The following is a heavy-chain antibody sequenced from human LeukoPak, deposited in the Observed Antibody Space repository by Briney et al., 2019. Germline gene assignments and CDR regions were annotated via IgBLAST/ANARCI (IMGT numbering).Heavy chain of an antibody. Sequence: GGSLRLSCAASGFTFNTFGMHWVRQAPGKGLEWVAIIWYDGSDKYYVDSVKGRFTISRDNAKNSLYLQMNSLRDEDTAVYYCARDWAGGPHDYWGQGTLVTVSS. J-gene: IGHJ4*02. V-gene: IGHV3-33*01. CDR2: IWYDGSDK. CDR1: GFTFNTFG. D-gene: IGHD3-10*01. CDR3: ARDWAGGPHDY.